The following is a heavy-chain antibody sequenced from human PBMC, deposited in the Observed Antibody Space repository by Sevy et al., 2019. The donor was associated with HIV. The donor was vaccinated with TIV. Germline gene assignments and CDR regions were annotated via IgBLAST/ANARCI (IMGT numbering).Heavy chain of an antibody. V-gene: IGHV3-23*01. CDR3: AREGCSKPHDY. CDR2: LSFGCGKI. D-gene: IGHD2-2*01. CDR1: GFNFNIYS. J-gene: IGHJ4*02. Sequence: GGSLRLSCAVSGFNFNIYSMSWVRQAPGKGLEWVSTLSFGCGKINYADSVKGRFTISRDNSKNTLYLQMNSLRAEDTALYYCAREGCSKPHDYWGQGTLVTVSS.